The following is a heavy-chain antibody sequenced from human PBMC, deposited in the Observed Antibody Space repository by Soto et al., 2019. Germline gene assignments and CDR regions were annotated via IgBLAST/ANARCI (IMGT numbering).Heavy chain of an antibody. J-gene: IGHJ4*02. D-gene: IGHD6-19*01. CDR2: IGPAGTGT. CDR3: TMRVPGNRPFYS. CDR1: GFTFSNYA. V-gene: IGHV3-23*01. Sequence: GGSLRLSCAASGFTFSNYAMSWVRQVPEKGLEWVSAIGPAGTGTYYADSVKGRFTISRDNSKHTLSLQMNTLRADDTAVYFCTMRVPGNRPFYSCAQRTQVTVSS.